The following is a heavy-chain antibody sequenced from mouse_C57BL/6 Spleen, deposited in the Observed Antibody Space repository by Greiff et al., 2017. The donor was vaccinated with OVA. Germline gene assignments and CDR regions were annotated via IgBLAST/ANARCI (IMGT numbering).Heavy chain of an antibody. V-gene: IGHV1-54*01. J-gene: IGHJ4*01. CDR3: ARVGDAYTGAMDY. D-gene: IGHD2-10*01. Sequence: QVQLQQSGAELVRPGTSVKVSCKASGYAFTNYLIEWVKQRPGQGLEWIGVINPVSGGTNYNEKFKGKATLTADKSSSTAYMQLSSLTSEDSAVYFCARVGDAYTGAMDYWGQGTSVTVSS. CDR2: INPVSGGT. CDR1: GYAFTNYL.